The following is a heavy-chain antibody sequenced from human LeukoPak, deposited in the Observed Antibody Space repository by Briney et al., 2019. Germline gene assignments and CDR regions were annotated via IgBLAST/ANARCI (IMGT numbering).Heavy chain of an antibody. V-gene: IGHV4-59*08. J-gene: IGHJ5*02. CDR3: ARHGSGTSLALYP. D-gene: IGHD3-10*01. CDR1: GGSMSSYY. CDR2: ISYSGTT. Sequence: SETLSLTCTVSGGSMSSYYWSWIRQSPGKGLEWVGYISYSGTTNYNPSLKSRVTISLGASKNRFSLNLTSVTAADTAVYYCARHGSGTSLALYPWGQGTLVTVSS.